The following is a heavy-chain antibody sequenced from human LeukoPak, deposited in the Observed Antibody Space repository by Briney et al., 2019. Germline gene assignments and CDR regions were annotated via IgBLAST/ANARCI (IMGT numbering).Heavy chain of an antibody. CDR1: GYIFTHQW. D-gene: IGHD2-8*01. J-gene: IGHJ2*01. Sequence: GESLKFSCKGSGYIFTHQWIAWVRQVPGKGLGWMGIIYPGDSDNRYNPSFQGEVTFSVDKSINPSYLQWSSLRASDTAIYYRARHQKRGMAMAASYWFLDLSGRGTLVAVPS. V-gene: IGHV5-51*01. CDR2: IYPGDSDN. CDR3: ARHQKRGMAMAASYWFLDL.